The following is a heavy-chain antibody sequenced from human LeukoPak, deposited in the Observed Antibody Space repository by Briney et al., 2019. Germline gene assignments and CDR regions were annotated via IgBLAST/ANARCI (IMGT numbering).Heavy chain of an antibody. V-gene: IGHV4-4*07. CDR3: AREEGRVAIFGVVITLDY. Sequence: SGTLSLTCTVSGGSISSYYWSWIRQPAGKGLEWIGRIYTSGSTNYNPSLKSRVTMSVDTSKNQFSLKLSSVTAADTAVYYCAREEGRVAIFGVVITLDYWGQGTLVTVSS. CDR2: IYTSGST. D-gene: IGHD3-3*02. CDR1: GGSISSYY. J-gene: IGHJ4*02.